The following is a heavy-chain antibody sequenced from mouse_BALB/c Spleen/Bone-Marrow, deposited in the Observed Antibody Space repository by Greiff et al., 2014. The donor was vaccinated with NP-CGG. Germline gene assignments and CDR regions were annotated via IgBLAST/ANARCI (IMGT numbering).Heavy chain of an antibody. CDR2: INPYNDGT. Sequence: EVQLQQSGPELVKPGASVKMSCNASGYTFTSYVMHWVKQKPGQGLEWIGCINPYNDGTKYNEKFKGKATLTSDKSPSTAYMELSSLTSEDSAVYYCAREGGYDEDYFDYWGQGTTLTVPS. D-gene: IGHD2-2*01. V-gene: IGHV1-14*01. CDR1: GYTFTSYV. J-gene: IGHJ2*01. CDR3: AREGGYDEDYFDY.